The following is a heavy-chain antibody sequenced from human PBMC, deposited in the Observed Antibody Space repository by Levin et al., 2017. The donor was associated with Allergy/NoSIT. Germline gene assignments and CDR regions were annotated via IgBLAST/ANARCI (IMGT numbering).Heavy chain of an antibody. CDR2: IKSKTDGGTT. V-gene: IGHV3-15*01. J-gene: IGHJ4*02. Sequence: PGGSLRLSCAASGFTFSNAWMSWVRQAPGKGLEWVGRIKSKTDGGTTDYAAPVKGRFTISRDDSKNTLYLQMNSLKTEDTAVYYCTNLNPDSGYDLDYWGQGTLVTVSS. D-gene: IGHD5-12*01. CDR1: GFTFSNAW. CDR3: TNLNPDSGYDLDY.